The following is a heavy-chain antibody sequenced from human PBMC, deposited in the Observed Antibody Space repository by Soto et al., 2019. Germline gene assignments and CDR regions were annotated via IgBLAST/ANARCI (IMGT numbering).Heavy chain of an antibody. CDR3: ARDHGGSTWFVGIYYYLGVDV. J-gene: IGHJ6*02. V-gene: IGHV3-48*01. Sequence: EVQLVESGGGLVQPGGSLRLSCAASGFTLSSYNMNWVRQAPGKGLEWVSYISGSSDTIYYAGSVKGRFTISRDNAKNSLYLQMDRLRAEDTAVYYCARDHGGSTWFVGIYYYLGVDVWGQGTTVTVSS. D-gene: IGHD6-13*01. CDR1: GFTLSSYN. CDR2: ISGSSDTI.